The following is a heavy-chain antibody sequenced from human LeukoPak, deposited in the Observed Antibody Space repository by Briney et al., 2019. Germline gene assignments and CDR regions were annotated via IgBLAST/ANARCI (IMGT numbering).Heavy chain of an antibody. CDR2: IYPGDSQT. CDR1: GYTFSCLW. Sequence: GESLKISCKGSGYTFSCLWIGWGRQVPGKGLEWMGIIYPGDSQTRYSPSFQGQVTISADKSISTAYLQWSGLKASDTAMYYCARPGLGMQGSGSYYKDWFNPWGQGTLVTVSS. CDR3: ARPGLGMQGSGSYYKDWFNP. V-gene: IGHV5-51*01. J-gene: IGHJ5*02. D-gene: IGHD3-10*01.